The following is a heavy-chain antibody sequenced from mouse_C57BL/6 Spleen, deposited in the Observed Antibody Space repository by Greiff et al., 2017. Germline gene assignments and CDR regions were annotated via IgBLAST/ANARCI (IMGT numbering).Heavy chain of an antibody. CDR3: ASRTQGGPMDY. V-gene: IGHV1-81*01. Sequence: VQRVESGAELARPGASVKLSCKASGYTFTSYGISWVKQRTGQGLEWIGEIYPRSGNTYYNEKFKGKATLTADKSSSTAYMELRSLTSEDSAVYFCASRTQGGPMDYWGQGTSVTVSS. D-gene: IGHD3-1*01. CDR2: IYPRSGNT. CDR1: GYTFTSYG. J-gene: IGHJ4*01.